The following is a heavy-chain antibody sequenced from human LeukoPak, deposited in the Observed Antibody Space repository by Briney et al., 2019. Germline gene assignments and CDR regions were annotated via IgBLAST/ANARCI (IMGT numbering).Heavy chain of an antibody. J-gene: IGHJ4*02. Sequence: ASVKVSCKASGGTFSSYAISWVRQAPGQGLEWMGGIIPIFGTANYAQKFQGRVTITADESTSTAYMELSSLRSEDTAVYYCAGGLRVIHFDYWGQGTLVTVSS. CDR2: IIPIFGTA. CDR3: AGGLRVIHFDY. D-gene: IGHD5-12*01. CDR1: GGTFSSYA. V-gene: IGHV1-69*13.